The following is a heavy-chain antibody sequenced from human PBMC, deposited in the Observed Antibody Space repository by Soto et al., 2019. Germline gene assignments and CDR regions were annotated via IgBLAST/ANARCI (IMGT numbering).Heavy chain of an antibody. V-gene: IGHV3-74*01. Sequence: EVQLVESGGGSVQPGGSLRLSCAASGFTFSSYFMYWVRQAPGKGLVWVSRIDNDGGTTNYADSVKGRFTISRDNAKNTLYLQMNSLRAEDTAVYYGTRGYYGPDYWGQGTLVTVSS. D-gene: IGHD3-10*01. CDR1: GFTFSSYF. J-gene: IGHJ4*02. CDR3: TRGYYGPDY. CDR2: IDNDGGTT.